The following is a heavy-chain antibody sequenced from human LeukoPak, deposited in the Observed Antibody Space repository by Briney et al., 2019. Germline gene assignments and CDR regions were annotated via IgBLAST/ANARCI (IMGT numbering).Heavy chain of an antibody. V-gene: IGHV4-59*01. Sequence: SETLSLTCAVYGGSFSGYYWSWIRQPPGKGLEWIGYIYYSGSTNYNPSLKSRVTISVDTSKNQFSLKLSSVTAADTAVYYCARYSSSFLYYFDYWGQGTLVTVSS. D-gene: IGHD6-6*01. J-gene: IGHJ4*02. CDR3: ARYSSSFLYYFDY. CDR2: IYYSGST. CDR1: GGSFSGYY.